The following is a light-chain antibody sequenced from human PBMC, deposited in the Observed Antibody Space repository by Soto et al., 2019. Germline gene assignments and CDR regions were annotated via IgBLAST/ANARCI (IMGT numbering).Light chain of an antibody. CDR1: QSISSW. CDR2: KAS. J-gene: IGKJ3*01. V-gene: IGKV1-5*03. CDR3: QHYNGYSLT. Sequence: DIQMTQSPSTLSASVGDRVTITCRASQSISSWLAWYQQKPGKAPKLLIYKASSLESGVPSRFSGTGSGTEFTLTISSLQPDDFATYYCQHYNGYSLTFGPGTKVDIK.